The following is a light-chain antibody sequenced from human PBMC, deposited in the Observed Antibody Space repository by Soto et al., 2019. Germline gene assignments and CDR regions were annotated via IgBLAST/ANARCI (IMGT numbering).Light chain of an antibody. V-gene: IGKV1-39*01. CDR3: QQTYRAPLFR. Sequence: DIQLTQSPSSLSASVGDSVTITCRASQDIITYLTWYQHKPGRAPKLLVYDASSLNSAVPSSFRGSGGGRKFTLTISRLQPEDFATFYCQQTYRAPLFRFGPGTTVDLK. J-gene: IGKJ3*01. CDR2: DAS. CDR1: QDIITY.